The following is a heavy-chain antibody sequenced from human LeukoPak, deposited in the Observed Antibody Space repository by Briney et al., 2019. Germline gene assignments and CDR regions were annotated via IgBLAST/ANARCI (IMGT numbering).Heavy chain of an antibody. V-gene: IGHV4-34*01. CDR1: GGSFSGYY. CDR3: ARGSSYGSDY. CDR2: INHSGST. D-gene: IGHD5-18*01. Sequence: SETLSLTCAVYGGSFSGYYWSWIRQPPGKGLEWIGEINHSGSTNYNPSLKSRVTISVDTSKNQFSLKLSSVTAADTAVYYCARGSSYGSDYWGQGTLVTVSS. J-gene: IGHJ4*02.